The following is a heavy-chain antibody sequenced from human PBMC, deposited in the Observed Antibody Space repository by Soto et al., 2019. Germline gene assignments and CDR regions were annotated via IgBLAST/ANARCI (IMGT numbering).Heavy chain of an antibody. D-gene: IGHD3-22*01. CDR1: GYTFTSYY. J-gene: IGHJ4*02. CDR3: ARDPHYYDSSGLGYFDY. CDR2: INPSGGST. V-gene: IGHV1-46*01. Sequence: ASVKVSCKASGYTFTSYYLHWVRQAPGQGLEWMGIINPSGGSTSYAQKFQGRVTMTRDTSTSTVYMELSSLRSEDTAVYYCARDPHYYDSSGLGYFDYWGQGTLVTVSS.